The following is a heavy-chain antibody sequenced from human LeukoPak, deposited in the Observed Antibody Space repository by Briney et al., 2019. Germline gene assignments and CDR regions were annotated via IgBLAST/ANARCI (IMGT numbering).Heavy chain of an antibody. J-gene: IGHJ5*02. V-gene: IGHV3-74*01. Sequence: GGSLRLSCAASEFIFSNYWMHWVRQAPGKGLVWVSRINSDGSFTSYADSVKGRFTISRDNAKNTLYLQMNSLRAEDTAIYYCARVQVLGAYDWFDPWGQGTLVTVSS. CDR1: EFIFSNYW. CDR2: INSDGSFT. CDR3: ARVQVLGAYDWFDP. D-gene: IGHD4/OR15-4a*01.